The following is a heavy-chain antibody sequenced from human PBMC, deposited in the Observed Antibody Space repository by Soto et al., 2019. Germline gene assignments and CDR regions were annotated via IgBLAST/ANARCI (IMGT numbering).Heavy chain of an antibody. CDR1: GGTFSSYA. J-gene: IGHJ3*02. Sequence: SVKVSCKASGGTFSSYAISWVRQAPGQGLEWVGGIIPIFGTANYAQKFQGRVTITADESTSTAYMELSSLRSEDTAVYYCASGTSRYAFDIWGQGTMVTVSS. CDR3: ASGTSRYAFDI. V-gene: IGHV1-69*13. CDR2: IIPIFGTA. D-gene: IGHD2-2*01.